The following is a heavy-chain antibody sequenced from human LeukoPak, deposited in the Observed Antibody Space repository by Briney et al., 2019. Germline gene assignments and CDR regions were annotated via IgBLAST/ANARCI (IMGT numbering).Heavy chain of an antibody. CDR1: GGSISSSSYY. Sequence: SETLSLTCTISGGSISSSSYYWGWIRQPPGKGLEWIGSIYYSGSTYYNPSLKSRVTISVDTSKNQFSLKLSSVTAADTAVYYCARTMYGDQQELWGQGTLVTVSS. J-gene: IGHJ4*02. D-gene: IGHD4-17*01. V-gene: IGHV4-39*07. CDR2: IYYSGST. CDR3: ARTMYGDQQEL.